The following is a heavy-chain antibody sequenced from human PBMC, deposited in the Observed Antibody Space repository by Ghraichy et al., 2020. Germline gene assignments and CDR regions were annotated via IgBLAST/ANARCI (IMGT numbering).Heavy chain of an antibody. Sequence: GGSLRLSCTASGFTFGDYAMSWFRQAPGKGLEWVGFIRSKAYGGTTEYAASVKGRFTISRDDSKSIAYLQMNSLKTEDTAVYYCTQLGLDPVPNYWGQGTLVTVSS. V-gene: IGHV3-49*03. CDR2: IRSKAYGGTT. CDR3: TQLGLDPVPNY. D-gene: IGHD1-1*01. CDR1: GFTFGDYA. J-gene: IGHJ4*02.